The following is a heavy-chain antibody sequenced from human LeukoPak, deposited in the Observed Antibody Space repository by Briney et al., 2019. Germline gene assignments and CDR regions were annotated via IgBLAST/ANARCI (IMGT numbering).Heavy chain of an antibody. D-gene: IGHD3-22*01. CDR2: THHSGTT. CDR1: GASISSSNW. J-gene: IGHJ4*02. CDR3: ARVRYDSSGYYYDY. V-gene: IGHV4-4*02. Sequence: SGTLSLTCAVSGASISSSNWWSWVRQAPGKGLEGMGETHHSGTTNYSPSLKSRVTISVDKSKNQFSLKLSSVTAANTAVYSCARVRYDSSGYYYDYWGQGTLVTVSS.